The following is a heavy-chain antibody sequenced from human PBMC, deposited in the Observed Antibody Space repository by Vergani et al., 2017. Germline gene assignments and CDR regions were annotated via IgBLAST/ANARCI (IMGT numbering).Heavy chain of an antibody. CDR2: ISSSSSYI. V-gene: IGHV3-21*01. J-gene: IGHJ6*03. D-gene: IGHD1-26*01. CDR3: ARAFIVGATNYYYYYMDV. Sequence: EVQLVESGGGLVKPWGSLRLSCAASGFTFSSYSMNWVRQAPGKGLEWVSSISSSSSYIYYADSVKGRFTISRDNAKNSLYLQMNSLRAEDTAVYYCARAFIVGATNYYYYYMDVWGKGTTVTVSS. CDR1: GFTFSSYS.